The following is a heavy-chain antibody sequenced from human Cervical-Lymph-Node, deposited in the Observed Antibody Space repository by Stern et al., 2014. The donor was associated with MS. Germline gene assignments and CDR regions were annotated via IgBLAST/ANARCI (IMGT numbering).Heavy chain of an antibody. CDR1: GGSISKGDYY. Sequence: QVQLQESGPGLVKPSQTLSLTCTVSGGSISKGDYYWSWIRQSPGKGLEWIGHIYNTGITYYNPSLQGRVTISIDTSENQFSLSLGSVTAADTAVYYCVRDVYQPSLYSYNMDVWGQGTTVTVSS. J-gene: IGHJ6*02. CDR2: IYNTGIT. CDR3: VRDVYQPSLYSYNMDV. D-gene: IGHD6-13*01. V-gene: IGHV4-30-4*08.